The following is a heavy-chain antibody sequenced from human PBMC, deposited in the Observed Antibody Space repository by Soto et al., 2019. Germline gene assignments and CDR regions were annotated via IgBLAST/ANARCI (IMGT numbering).Heavy chain of an antibody. J-gene: IGHJ6*02. CDR1: GYTFTSYA. Sequence: ASVKVSCKASGYTFTSYAMHWVRQAPGQRLEWMGWINAGNGSTKYSQKFQGRVTITRDTSASTAYMELSSLRSEDTAVYYCARTGITGTTSWYYYGMDVWGQGTTVTVSS. V-gene: IGHV1-3*01. D-gene: IGHD1-7*01. CDR3: ARTGITGTTSWYYYGMDV. CDR2: INAGNGST.